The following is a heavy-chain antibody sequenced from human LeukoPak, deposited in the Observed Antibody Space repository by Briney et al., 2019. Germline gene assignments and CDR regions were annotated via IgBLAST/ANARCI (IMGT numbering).Heavy chain of an antibody. CDR1: EFIFSEYW. V-gene: IGHV3-7*03. CDR3: ARDNGGWFDS. J-gene: IGHJ5*01. D-gene: IGHD3-10*01. CDR2: IKQGGREE. Sequence: PGGSLRLSCVASEFIFSEYWMSWVRQAPGKGLEWVANIKQGGREEKYVGSVKGRFAISRDDAKSTLYLQMDSLSGDDTAVYYCARDNGGWFDSWGRGTLVIVSS.